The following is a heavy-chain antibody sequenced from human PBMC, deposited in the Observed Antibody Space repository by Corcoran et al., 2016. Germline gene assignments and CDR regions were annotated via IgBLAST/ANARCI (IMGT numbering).Heavy chain of an antibody. V-gene: IGHV3-23*01. J-gene: IGHJ5*02. Sequence: EVQLLESGGGLVQTGGSLRLSCAASGFTFSSYAMSWVRQAPGKGLEWVSYISGSGVSTYYADSVKGRLTISRYNSKNTLYLEMTGLRAEDTAVYYCAEDGRYCSSTSCYLDAWGQGTLFTVSS. CDR3: AEDGRYCSSTSCYLDA. D-gene: IGHD2-2*01. CDR2: ISGSGVST. CDR1: GFTFSSYA.